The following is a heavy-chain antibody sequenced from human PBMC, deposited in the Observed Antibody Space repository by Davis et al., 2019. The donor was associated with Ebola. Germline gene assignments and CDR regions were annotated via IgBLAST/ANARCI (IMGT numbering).Heavy chain of an antibody. CDR1: GDSLSPYY. D-gene: IGHD3-10*01. CDR2: VSYTGNT. CDR3: ARMRCSLESCYKLYFDF. V-gene: IGHV4-59*01. Sequence: PSETLSLTCDVLGDSLSPYYWNWIRQSPGKGLAYIGYVSYTGNTNYNPSLRGRVSISVDRSRSQFSLKLTSVTAADTAVYYCARMRCSLESCYKLYFDFWGQGALVTVSS. J-gene: IGHJ4*02.